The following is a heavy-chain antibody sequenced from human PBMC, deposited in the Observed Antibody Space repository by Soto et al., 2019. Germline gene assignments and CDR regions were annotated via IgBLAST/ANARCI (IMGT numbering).Heavy chain of an antibody. Sequence: GALRLSCAASGFTFSSFWMSWVRQAPGKGLEWVVSLKEDGSQKYYVDSVKGRFTISRDNAKNSLYLQMNSLRAEDTAVYYCARDMNTYGYGLFDYWGQGTLVTVSS. CDR2: LKEDGSQK. CDR1: GFTFSSFW. D-gene: IGHD5-18*01. V-gene: IGHV3-7*01. CDR3: ARDMNTYGYGLFDY. J-gene: IGHJ4*01.